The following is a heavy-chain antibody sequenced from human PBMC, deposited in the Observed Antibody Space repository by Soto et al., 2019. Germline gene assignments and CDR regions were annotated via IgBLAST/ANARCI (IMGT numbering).Heavy chain of an antibody. CDR3: ARDDSGYDDRGYYYYYYGMDV. CDR1: GFTFSSYE. J-gene: IGHJ6*02. Sequence: VGSLRLSCAASGFTFSSYEMNWVRQAPGKGLEWVSYISSSGSTIYYADSVKGRFTIPRDNAKNSLYLQMNSLRAEDTAVYYCARDDSGYDDRGYYYYYYGMDVWGQGTTVTVSS. CDR2: ISSSGSTI. D-gene: IGHD5-12*01. V-gene: IGHV3-48*03.